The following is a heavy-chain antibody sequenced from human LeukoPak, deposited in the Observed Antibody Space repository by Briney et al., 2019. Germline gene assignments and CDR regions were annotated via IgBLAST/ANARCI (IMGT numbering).Heavy chain of an antibody. CDR2: ISSNGGST. D-gene: IGHD3-22*01. J-gene: IGHJ1*01. Sequence: GGSLRLSCSASGFTFSSYGMHWVRQTPANPLEYVSAISSNGGSTYYADSVKRRFTISRDNSKNTLFLQMSSLRAEDTAVYYCLRHYDSSGYYTGWYLQHWGQGTLVTVSS. CDR3: LRHYDSSGYYTGWYLQH. CDR1: GFTFSSYG. V-gene: IGHV3-64D*06.